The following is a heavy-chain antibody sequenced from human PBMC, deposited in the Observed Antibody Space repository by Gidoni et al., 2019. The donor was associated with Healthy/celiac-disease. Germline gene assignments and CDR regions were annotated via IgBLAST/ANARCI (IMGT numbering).Heavy chain of an antibody. CDR3: ARDQERGGSFDY. CDR2: IIPIFGTT. Sequence: QVQRVQSGAEGKQPGSAVKVSCTASGATFSSYAISWVRQAPGQGLEWMGGIIPIFGTTNYAQKFQDRVTITADESTSTAYMELSSLRSEDTAVYYCARDQERGGSFDYWGQGTLVTVSS. D-gene: IGHD2-15*01. CDR1: GATFSSYA. V-gene: IGHV1-69*01. J-gene: IGHJ4*02.